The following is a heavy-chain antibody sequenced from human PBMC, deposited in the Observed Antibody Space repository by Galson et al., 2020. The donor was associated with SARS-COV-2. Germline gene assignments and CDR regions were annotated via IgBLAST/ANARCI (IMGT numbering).Heavy chain of an antibody. J-gene: IGHJ6*02. V-gene: IGHV4-34*01. CDR1: GGSFSGYY. D-gene: IGHD3-22*01. CDR3: ARGPDSSGYYLRGSSPMGFYYYYGMDV. Sequence: SQASETLSLTCAVYGGSFSGYYWSWIRQPPGKGLEWIGEINHSGSTNYNPSLKSRVTISVDTSKNQFSLKLSSVTAADTAVYYCARGPDSSGYYLRGSSPMGFYYYYGMDVWGQGTTVTVSS. CDR2: INHSGST.